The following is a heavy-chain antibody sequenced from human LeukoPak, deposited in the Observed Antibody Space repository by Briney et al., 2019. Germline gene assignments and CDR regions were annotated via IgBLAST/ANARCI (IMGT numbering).Heavy chain of an antibody. Sequence: GASVKVSCKASGYTFTSYGISWVRQAPGQGLEWMGWINAYNGATNYAQKLQGRVTMTTDASANTAYMELRSLTSDDTAVYYCARSPSSSGWYADYWGLGTLVTVSS. CDR1: GYTFTSYG. D-gene: IGHD6-19*01. V-gene: IGHV1-18*01. CDR2: INAYNGAT. J-gene: IGHJ4*02. CDR3: ARSPSSSGWYADY.